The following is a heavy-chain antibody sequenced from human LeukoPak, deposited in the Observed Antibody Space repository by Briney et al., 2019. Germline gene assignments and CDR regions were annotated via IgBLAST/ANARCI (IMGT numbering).Heavy chain of an antibody. D-gene: IGHD6-19*01. CDR3: ARDLAVAGTNYFDF. CDR2: VFHSGST. CDR1: GDSLSTNEW. Sequence: PSETLSLTCSVSGDSLSTNEWWSWVRQPPGKGLEWIGEVFHSGSTNYNPSLKSRVTISIDKSKNQFSLEVTSVTAADTAIYYCARDLAVAGTNYFDFWGQGVLVTVSS. V-gene: IGHV4-4*02. J-gene: IGHJ4*02.